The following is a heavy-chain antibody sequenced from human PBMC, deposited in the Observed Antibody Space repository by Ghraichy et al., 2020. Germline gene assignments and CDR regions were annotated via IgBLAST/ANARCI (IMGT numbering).Heavy chain of an antibody. D-gene: IGHD6-13*01. CDR1: GDSFSTYY. V-gene: IGHV4-59*01. J-gene: IGHJ5*02. CDR3: ARSAITVTSTWFVNWFDH. CDR2: MYYSVTT. Sequence: SQTLSLTCTVSGDSFSTYYWTWIRQSPGTGLQWIGHMYYSVTTNYNTSLRGRVTMSMDTSKNQFSLKLMSVTVADTAVYYCARSAITVTSTWFVNWFDHWGQGAPVTVSS.